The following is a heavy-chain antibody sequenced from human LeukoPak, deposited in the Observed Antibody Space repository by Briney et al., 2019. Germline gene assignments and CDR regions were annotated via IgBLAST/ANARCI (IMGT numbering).Heavy chain of an antibody. D-gene: IGHD2-2*01. Sequence: ASVKVSCKASGGTFSSYAISWVRQAPGQGLEWMGGIIPIFDTANYAQKFQGRVTITTDESTRTAYMELSSLRSEDTAVYYCARGGRHCSSTSCFDYWGQGTLVTVSS. V-gene: IGHV1-69*05. CDR2: IIPIFDTA. J-gene: IGHJ4*02. CDR1: GGTFSSYA. CDR3: ARGGRHCSSTSCFDY.